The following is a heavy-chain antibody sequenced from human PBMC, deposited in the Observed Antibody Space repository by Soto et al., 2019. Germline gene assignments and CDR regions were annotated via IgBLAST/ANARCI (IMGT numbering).Heavy chain of an antibody. D-gene: IGHD6-13*01. CDR3: AKDRDSSSWHAFDY. V-gene: IGHV3-30*18. J-gene: IGHJ4*02. Sequence: GGSLRLSCAASGFTFSSYGMHWVRQAPCKGLEWVAVISYDGSNKYYADSVKGRFTISRDNSKNTLYLQMNSLRAEDTAVYYCAKDRDSSSWHAFDYWGQGTLVTVSS. CDR1: GFTFSSYG. CDR2: ISYDGSNK.